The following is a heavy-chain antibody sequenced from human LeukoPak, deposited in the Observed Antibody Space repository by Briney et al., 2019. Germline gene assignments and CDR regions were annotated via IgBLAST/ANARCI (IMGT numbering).Heavy chain of an antibody. CDR3: TRQDCSGGSCSYVDY. CDR2: IRSKPSSYTT. CDR1: GFDFSGFY. Sequence: PAGSLRLSCAASGFDFSGFYMHWVRQAPGIGLEWVGLIRSKPSSYTTVYAASVKGRFTISRDDSKTTAYLQMNSLKAENTAVYYCTRQDCSGGSCSYVDYWGQGTLVTVSS. J-gene: IGHJ4*02. V-gene: IGHV3-73*01. D-gene: IGHD2-15*01.